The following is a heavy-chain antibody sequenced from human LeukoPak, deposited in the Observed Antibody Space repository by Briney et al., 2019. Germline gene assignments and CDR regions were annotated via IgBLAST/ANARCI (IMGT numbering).Heavy chain of an antibody. V-gene: IGHV4-34*01. J-gene: IGHJ4*02. D-gene: IGHD5-24*01. CDR3: ASTIRYYFDY. Sequence: SETLSLTCGVSSGSLSGYSWGWIRQPPGKGLEWVGEISHSGITNYNASLKSRVTISLKKSESQFSLTLSSVTAADTAVYYCASTIRYYFDYWGQGTLVTVSS. CDR2: ISHSGIT. CDR1: SGSLSGYS.